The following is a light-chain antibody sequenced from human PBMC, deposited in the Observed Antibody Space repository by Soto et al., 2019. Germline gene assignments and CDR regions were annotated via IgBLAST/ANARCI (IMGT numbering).Light chain of an antibody. CDR2: LNSDGSH. CDR3: QTWGTGIHENV. V-gene: IGLV4-69*01. J-gene: IGLJ1*01. Sequence: QSVLTQSPSASASLGASVKLTCTLSSGHSSYAIAWHQQQPEKGPRYLMKLNSDGSHSKGDGIPDRFSGSSSGAERYLTISSLQSEDEADYYCQTWGTGIHENVFGTGTKLTVL. CDR1: SGHSSYA.